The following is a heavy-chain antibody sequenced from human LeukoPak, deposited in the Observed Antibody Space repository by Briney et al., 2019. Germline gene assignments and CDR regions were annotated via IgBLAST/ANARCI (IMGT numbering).Heavy chain of an antibody. CDR2: IYYSGST. CDR3: ARHTENDDSGRFDY. J-gene: IGHJ4*02. D-gene: IGHD3-22*01. Sequence: PSETLSLTCNVSGTSFRSYYWGWIRQPPGKGLEWIGSIYYSGSTYYNPSLKSRLTISVDTSKNQFSLKLSSVTAADTAVYYCARHTENDDSGRFDYWGQGTLVTVSS. CDR1: GTSFRSYY. V-gene: IGHV4-39*01.